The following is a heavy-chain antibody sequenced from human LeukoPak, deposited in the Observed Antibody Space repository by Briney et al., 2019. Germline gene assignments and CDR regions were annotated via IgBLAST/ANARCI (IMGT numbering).Heavy chain of an antibody. J-gene: IGHJ6*02. CDR2: ISYDGSNK. CDR1: GFTFSSYA. D-gene: IGHD2-2*01. Sequence: GRSLRLSCAASGFTFSSYAMRWVRQAPGKWLGWVAVISYDGSNKYYADSVKGRFTISRDNSKNTLYLQMNSLRAEDTAVYYCARDLCCSSTSCYQCYYYYYGMDVWGQGTTVTVSS. CDR3: ARDLCCSSTSCYQCYYYYYGMDV. V-gene: IGHV3-30-3*01.